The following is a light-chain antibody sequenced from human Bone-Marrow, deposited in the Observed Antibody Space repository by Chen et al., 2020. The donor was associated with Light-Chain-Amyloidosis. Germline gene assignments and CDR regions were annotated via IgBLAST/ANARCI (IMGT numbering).Light chain of an antibody. CDR2: EVT. CDR3: SSYTITNTLV. CDR1: SSDVGGDNH. Sequence: HSALTQPASVSGSPGQSITISCTGTSSDVGGDNHVSWYQQHPDKAPKLMIYEVTNRPSWVPDRFSGSKADNTASLTISGRQTEDEADDFCSSYTITNTLVFGSGTRVTVL. V-gene: IGLV2-14*01. J-gene: IGLJ1*01.